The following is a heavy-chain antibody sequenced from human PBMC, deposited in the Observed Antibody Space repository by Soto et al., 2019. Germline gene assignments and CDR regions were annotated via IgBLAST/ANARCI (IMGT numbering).Heavy chain of an antibody. Sequence: XETLSLPCTVSGGSISSYYWSWIRQPPGRGLEWNGYIYYSGTTNYNPSLKSRVPISVDTSKNQFSLNLSSVTAADTAVYYGARAETTYYYGSSDYYLASWGQGTLVTVSS. V-gene: IGHV4-59*01. CDR3: ARAETTYYYGSSDYYLAS. J-gene: IGHJ5*02. CDR2: IYYSGTT. CDR1: GGSISSYY. D-gene: IGHD3-22*01.